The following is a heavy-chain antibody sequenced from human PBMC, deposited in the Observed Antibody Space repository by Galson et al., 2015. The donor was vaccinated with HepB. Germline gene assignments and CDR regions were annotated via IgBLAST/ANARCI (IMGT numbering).Heavy chain of an antibody. CDR1: GYTFNSYY. CDR2: LNPSSGST. D-gene: IGHD2-15*01. V-gene: IGHV1-46*02. CDR3: ARGPRTYSFDS. J-gene: IGHJ4*02. Sequence: SVKVSCKASGYTFNSYYMYWVRQAPGQGLEWMGILNPSSGSTSFAQKFQGRVTMTRGTSTSTVYLELNSLRSEDTAVYYCARGPRTYSFDSWGQGTLVTVSS.